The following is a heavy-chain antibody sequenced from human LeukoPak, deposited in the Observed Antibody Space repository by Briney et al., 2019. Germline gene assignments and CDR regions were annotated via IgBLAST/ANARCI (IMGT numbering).Heavy chain of an antibody. CDR3: ARTWFGESPFDY. CDR1: GDSIISTNSY. D-gene: IGHD3-10*01. CDR2: IYYSGST. J-gene: IGHJ4*02. Sequence: SETLSLTCSVSGDSIISTNSYWGWIRQPPGTGPEWIASIYYSGSTHYNPSLKSRVTISIDTSTNQFSLKLNSVTAADTAVYYCARTWFGESPFDYWGQGTLVTVSS. V-gene: IGHV4-39*07.